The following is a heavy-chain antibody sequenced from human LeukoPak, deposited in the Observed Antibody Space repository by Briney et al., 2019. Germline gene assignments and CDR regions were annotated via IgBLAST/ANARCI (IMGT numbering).Heavy chain of an antibody. CDR1: GYTFTSYD. D-gene: IGHD4-11*01. V-gene: IGHV1-8*01. J-gene: IGHJ3*02. CDR2: MNPNSGNT. CDR3: ARVLTTEDAFDI. Sequence: ASVKVSCKASGYTFTSYDINWVRQATGQGLEWMRWMNPNSGNTGYAQKFQGRVTMTRNTSISTAYMELSSLRSEDTAVYYCARVLTTEDAFDIWGQGTMVTVSS.